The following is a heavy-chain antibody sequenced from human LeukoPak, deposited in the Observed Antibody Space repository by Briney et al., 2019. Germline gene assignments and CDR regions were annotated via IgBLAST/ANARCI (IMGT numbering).Heavy chain of an antibody. CDR3: AKDGDSSGWYYFDY. J-gene: IGHJ4*02. D-gene: IGHD6-19*01. Sequence: GGSLRLSCAASGFTFSRYGMHWVRQAPGKGLEWVAVISYDGSNKYYADSVKGRFTISRDNSKNTLYLQMNSLRAEDTAVYYCAKDGDSSGWYYFDYWGQGTLVTVPS. V-gene: IGHV3-30*18. CDR2: ISYDGSNK. CDR1: GFTFSRYG.